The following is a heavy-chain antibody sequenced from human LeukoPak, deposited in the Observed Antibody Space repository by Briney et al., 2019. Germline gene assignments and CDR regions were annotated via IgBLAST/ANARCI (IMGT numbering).Heavy chain of an antibody. D-gene: IGHD3-16*01. Sequence: KPPETLSLTYTVSGGSISSYYWSWIRQPPGKGLEWIGYIYYSGSTNYNPSLKSRVTISVDTSKNQFSLKLSSVTAADTAVYYCARLTRGEAFDIWGQGTMVTVSS. J-gene: IGHJ3*02. CDR2: IYYSGST. V-gene: IGHV4-59*01. CDR3: ARLTRGEAFDI. CDR1: GGSISSYY.